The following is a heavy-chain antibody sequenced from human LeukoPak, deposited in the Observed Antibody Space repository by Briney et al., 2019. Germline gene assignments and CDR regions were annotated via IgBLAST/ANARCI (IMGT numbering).Heavy chain of an antibody. CDR1: GESFTDYW. V-gene: IGHV5-51*01. Sequence: GESLKISCTGSGESFTDYWIGWVRQMPGKGLEWMGIIYPGDSDTRYSPSFHGQVTMSVDKSINTAYLQWSSLKASDTAVYYWAKPLLRYFAPHAFEFWGKGQWSPSLQ. D-gene: IGHD3-9*01. CDR3: AKPLLRYFAPHAFEF. CDR2: IYPGDSDT. J-gene: IGHJ3*01.